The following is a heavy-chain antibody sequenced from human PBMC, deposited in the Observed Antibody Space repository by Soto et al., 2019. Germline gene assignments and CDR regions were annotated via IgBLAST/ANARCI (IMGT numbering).Heavy chain of an antibody. CDR3: ARDKITGIFDY. J-gene: IGHJ4*02. Sequence: SETLSLTCTVSGGSFSPHYWSWIRQPPGKGLEWVGYIYYSGSTNYNPSLKSRVTISVDTSKNQFSLKLTSVTAADTAVYYCARDKITGIFDYWGQGTLVTVSS. CDR2: IYYSGST. V-gene: IGHV4-59*11. D-gene: IGHD2-8*02. CDR1: GGSFSPHY.